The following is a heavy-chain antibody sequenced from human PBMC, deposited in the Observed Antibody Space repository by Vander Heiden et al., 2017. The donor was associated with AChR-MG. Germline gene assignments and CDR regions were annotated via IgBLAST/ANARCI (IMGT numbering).Heavy chain of an antibody. Sequence: QVQLQQWGAGLLKPSETLSLTCAVYGGSFSGYYWSWIRQPPGKGLEWIGEINHSGSTNYNPSLKSRVTISVDTSKNQFSLKLSSVTAADTAVYYCARGKQLNYDRKGYYGMDVWGQGTTVTVSS. J-gene: IGHJ6*02. CDR3: ARGKQLNYDRKGYYGMDV. CDR1: GGSFSGYY. D-gene: IGHD3-22*01. V-gene: IGHV4-34*01. CDR2: INHSGST.